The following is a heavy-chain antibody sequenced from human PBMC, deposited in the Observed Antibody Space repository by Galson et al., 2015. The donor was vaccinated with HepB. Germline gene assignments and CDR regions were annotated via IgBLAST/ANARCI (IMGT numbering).Heavy chain of an antibody. D-gene: IGHD3-16*01. CDR1: GGSINSRSYY. V-gene: IGHV4-39*01. Sequence: SLTCTVSGGSINSRSYYWGWIRQPPGKGLEWIGSIYYSGSTYYNPSLKSRVTISVDTSKNQFSLKLSSMTAADTAVYYCARHLGDADDFLDYWGQGTLVTVSS. CDR3: ARHLGDADDFLDY. J-gene: IGHJ4*02. CDR2: IYYSGST.